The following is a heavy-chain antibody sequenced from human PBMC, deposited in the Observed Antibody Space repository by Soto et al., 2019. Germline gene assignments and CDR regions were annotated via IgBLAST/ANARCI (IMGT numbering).Heavy chain of an antibody. Sequence: PGGSLRLPCAASGFAFSSLEMNLVRETPGKGLEWVSYLTSSGDTIYCADSVRGRFTNSRDNAKNALYLQMNSLRVEDTAVYHSASQPAVWPYNWFDPWGQGTLVTV. J-gene: IGHJ5*02. CDR2: LTSSGDTI. CDR3: ASQPAVWPYNWFDP. D-gene: IGHD2-2*01. V-gene: IGHV3-48*03. CDR1: GFAFSSLE.